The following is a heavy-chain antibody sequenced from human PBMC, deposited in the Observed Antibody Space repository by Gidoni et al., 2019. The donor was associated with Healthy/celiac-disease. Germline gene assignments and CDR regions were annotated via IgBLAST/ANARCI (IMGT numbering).Heavy chain of an antibody. CDR2: IYTSGST. Sequence: QVQLQESGPGLVTPSQTLSLTCTVSGGSISSGSYYWSWIRQPAGKGLEWIGRIYTSGSTNYNPSLKSRVTISVDTSKNQFSLKLSSVTAADTAVYYCARVSSPVRGVIIGMDVWGQGTTVTVSS. V-gene: IGHV4-61*02. J-gene: IGHJ6*02. CDR1: GGSISSGSYY. D-gene: IGHD3-10*01. CDR3: ARVSSPVRGVIIGMDV.